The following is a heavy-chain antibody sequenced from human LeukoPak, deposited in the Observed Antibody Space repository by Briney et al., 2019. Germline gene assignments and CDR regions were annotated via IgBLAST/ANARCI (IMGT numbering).Heavy chain of an antibody. D-gene: IGHD6-13*01. CDR3: ARALVRQQLVSSHFDY. V-gene: IGHV1-18*01. Sequence: EASVKVSCKASGYTFTTYGISWVRQAPGQGLEWMGWIKTYNGNTNYAQKFQGRVTMTRNTSISTAYMELSSLRSEDTAVYYCARALVRQQLVSSHFDYWGQGTLVTVSS. J-gene: IGHJ4*02. CDR2: IKTYNGNT. CDR1: GYTFTTYG.